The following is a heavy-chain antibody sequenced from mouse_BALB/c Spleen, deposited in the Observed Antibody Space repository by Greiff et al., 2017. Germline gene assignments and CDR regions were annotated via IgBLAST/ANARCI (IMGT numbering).Heavy chain of an antibody. J-gene: IGHJ3*01. CDR3: ARGGTMITTGAMDY. D-gene: IGHD2-4*01. CDR2: INPYNDGT. V-gene: IGHV1-14*01. CDR1: GYTFTSYV. Sequence: VQLQQSGPELVKPGASVKMSCKASGYTFTSYVMHWVKQKPGQGLEWIGYINPYNDGTKYNEKFKGKATLTSDKSSSTAYMELSSLTSEDSAVYYCARGGTMITTGAMDYWGQGTLVTVSA.